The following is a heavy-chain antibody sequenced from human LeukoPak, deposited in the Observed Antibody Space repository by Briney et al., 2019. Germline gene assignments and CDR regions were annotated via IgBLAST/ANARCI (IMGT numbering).Heavy chain of an antibody. V-gene: IGHV4-4*07. CDR2: IYTSGST. CDR3: ARAPHYYDDSGFHNWFDP. Sequence: SETLSLTCTVSGGSISSYYWSWIRQPAGKGLEWIGRIYTSGSTNYNPSLKSRVTISVDKSKNQFSLNLSSLTAADTAVYYCARAPHYYDDSGFHNWFDPWGQGTLVTVSS. D-gene: IGHD3-22*01. J-gene: IGHJ5*02. CDR1: GGSISSYY.